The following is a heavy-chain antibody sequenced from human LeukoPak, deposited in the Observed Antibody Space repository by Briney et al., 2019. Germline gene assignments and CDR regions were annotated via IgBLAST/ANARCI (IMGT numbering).Heavy chain of an antibody. CDR2: IKQDGSDK. CDR1: GFTFSSYW. D-gene: IGHD3-22*01. CDR3: HYYDSSAQGAFDI. Sequence: PGGSLRLSCAASGFTFSSYWMSWVRQAPGKGLEWVANIKQDGSDKYYVDPVKGRFTISRDNAKNSLYLQMNSLRAEDTAVYYCHYYDSSAQGAFDIWGQGTMVTVSS. V-gene: IGHV3-7*02. J-gene: IGHJ3*02.